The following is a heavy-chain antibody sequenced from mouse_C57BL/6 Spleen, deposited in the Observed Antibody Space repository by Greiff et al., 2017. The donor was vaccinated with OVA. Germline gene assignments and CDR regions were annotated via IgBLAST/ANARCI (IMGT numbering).Heavy chain of an antibody. CDR3: ARRYYGSSYVENGYVDV. Sequence: QVQLKQSGAELVRPGTSVKVSCKASGYAFTNYLIEWVKQRPGQGLEWIGVINPGSGGTNYNEKFKGKATLTADKSSSTAYMQLSSLTSEDSAVYFCARRYYGSSYVENGYVDVWGTGTTVTVSS. D-gene: IGHD1-1*01. V-gene: IGHV1-54*01. J-gene: IGHJ1*03. CDR1: GYAFTNYL. CDR2: INPGSGGT.